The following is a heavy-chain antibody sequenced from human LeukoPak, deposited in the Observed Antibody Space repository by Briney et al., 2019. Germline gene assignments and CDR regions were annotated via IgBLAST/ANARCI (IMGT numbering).Heavy chain of an antibody. CDR3: ARGRYVGRDI. J-gene: IGHJ3*02. V-gene: IGHV1-18*01. D-gene: IGHD1-26*01. CDR2: ISAYNGNT. Sequence: ASVKVSCKASGYTFTSYGISWVRQAPGQGLEWMGWISAYNGNTNYAQKFQGRVTITRNTSISTAYMELSSLRSEDTAVYYCARGRYVGRDIWGQGTMVTVSS. CDR1: GYTFTSYG.